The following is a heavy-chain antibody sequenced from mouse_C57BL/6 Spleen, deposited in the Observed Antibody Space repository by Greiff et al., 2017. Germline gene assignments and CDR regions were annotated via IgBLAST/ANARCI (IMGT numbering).Heavy chain of an antibody. V-gene: IGHV2-6-1*01. CDR1: GFSLTSYG. D-gene: IGHD1-1*01. Sequence: VNLVESGPGLVAPSQSLSITCTVSGFSLTSYGVHWVRQPPGKGLEWLVVIWSDGSTTYNSALKSRLSISKDNSKSQVFLKMNSLQTDDTAMYYCARQRDYYYGSSHAMDYWGQGTSVTVSS. CDR3: ARQRDYYYGSSHAMDY. J-gene: IGHJ4*01. CDR2: IWSDGST.